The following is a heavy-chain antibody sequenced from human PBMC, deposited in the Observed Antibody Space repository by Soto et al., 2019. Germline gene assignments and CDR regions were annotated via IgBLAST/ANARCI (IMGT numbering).Heavy chain of an antibody. Sequence: EVQLVESGGGLVQPGRSLRLSCAASGFTFDDYAMHWVRQAPGKGLEGVSGISWNSGSIGYADSVKGRFTISRDNAKNSLYLQMNSLRAEDTALYYCAKYISVVVAAPDYWGQGTLVTVSS. CDR1: GFTFDDYA. CDR2: ISWNSGSI. D-gene: IGHD2-15*01. J-gene: IGHJ4*02. V-gene: IGHV3-9*01. CDR3: AKYISVVVAAPDY.